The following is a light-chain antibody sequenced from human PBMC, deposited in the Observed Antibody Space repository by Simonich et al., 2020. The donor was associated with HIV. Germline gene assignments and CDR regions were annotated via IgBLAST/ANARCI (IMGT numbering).Light chain of an antibody. V-gene: IGKV1-5*03. CDR1: QSISSW. CDR3: QQYNSYSPGYT. Sequence: DIQMTQSPSSLSASVGDRVTIPCRPSQSISSWLAWSPQKPGKAPKLLIYKTSSLESGVPSRFSGSGSGTEFTLTISSLQPDDSATYYCQQYNSYSPGYTFGQGTKLEIK. J-gene: IGKJ2*01. CDR2: KTS.